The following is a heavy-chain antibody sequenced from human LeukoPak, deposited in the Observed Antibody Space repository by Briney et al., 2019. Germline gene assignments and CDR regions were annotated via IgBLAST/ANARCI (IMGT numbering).Heavy chain of an antibody. CDR1: GFTFSTDG. Sequence: GGSLRLSCVASGFTFSTDGMHWVRQAPGKGLEWVAVISYDGSNKYYADSVKGRFTISRDNSKNTLYLQMNSLRAEDTAVYYCAKGRAVAGPFDYWGQGTLVTVSS. V-gene: IGHV3-30*18. CDR3: AKGRAVAGPFDY. D-gene: IGHD6-19*01. CDR2: ISYDGSNK. J-gene: IGHJ4*02.